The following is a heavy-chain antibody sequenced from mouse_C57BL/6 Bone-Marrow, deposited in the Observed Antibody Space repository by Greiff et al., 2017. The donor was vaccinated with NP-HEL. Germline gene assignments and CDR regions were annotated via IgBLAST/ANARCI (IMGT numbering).Heavy chain of an antibody. D-gene: IGHD1-1*01. CDR3: GNGGGSRGPFDY. J-gene: IGHJ2*01. CDR1: GYTFTDYY. V-gene: IGHV1-26*01. CDR2: INPNNGGT. Sequence: EVQLQQSGPELVKPGASVKISCKASGYTFTDYYMNWVKQSHGKSLEWIGDINPNNGGTSYNQKFKGKATLTVAKSSSTAYLELRSLTSEDSAVYYCGNGGGSRGPFDYWGQGTTLTVSS.